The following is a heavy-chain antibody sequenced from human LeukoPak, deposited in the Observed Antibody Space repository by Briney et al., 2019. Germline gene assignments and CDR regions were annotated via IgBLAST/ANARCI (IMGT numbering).Heavy chain of an antibody. CDR3: ARETYYYDSSGYYVYYFDN. V-gene: IGHV3-48*03. CDR1: GFTFSSYE. D-gene: IGHD3-22*01. Sequence: GGSLRLSCAASGFTFSSYEMNWVRQAPGKGLEWDSYISSSGNTIYYADSVKGRFTISRDNAKNSLYLQMHSLRAEDTAVYYCARETYYYDSSGYYVYYFDNWGQGTLVTVSS. J-gene: IGHJ4*02. CDR2: ISSSGNTI.